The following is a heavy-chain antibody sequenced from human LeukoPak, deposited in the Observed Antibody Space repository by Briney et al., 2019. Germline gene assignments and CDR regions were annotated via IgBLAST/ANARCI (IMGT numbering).Heavy chain of an antibody. D-gene: IGHD6-13*01. CDR3: ARGPGYSSS. V-gene: IGHV4-4*07. J-gene: IGHJ4*02. Sequence: PSETLSLTCTVSGGSISSYYWSWIRQPAGKGLDWIGRIYTSGSTDYNPSLKSRVTMSVDTSKNQFSLRLTSVTAADTAVYYCARGPGYSSSWGQGTLVTVSS. CDR1: GGSISSYY. CDR2: IYTSGST.